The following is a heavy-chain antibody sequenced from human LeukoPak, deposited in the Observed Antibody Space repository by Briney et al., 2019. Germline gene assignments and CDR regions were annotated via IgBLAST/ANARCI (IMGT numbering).Heavy chain of an antibody. J-gene: IGHJ6*02. CDR3: ARDVGVAEATQYGMDV. V-gene: IGHV1-18*01. CDR1: GYTFTSYG. CDR2: ISAYNGNT. D-gene: IGHD2-15*01. Sequence: GASVKVSCKASGYTFTSYGISWVRQAPGQGLEWMGWISAYNGNTNYAQKLQGRVTMTTDTSTSTAYMELRSLRSDDTAVYYCARDVGVAEATQYGMDVWGQGTTVTVSS.